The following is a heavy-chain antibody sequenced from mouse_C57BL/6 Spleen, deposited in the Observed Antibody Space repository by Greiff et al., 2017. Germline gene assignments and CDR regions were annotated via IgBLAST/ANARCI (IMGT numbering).Heavy chain of an antibody. CDR1: GFSLTSYG. CDR3: ARHEGDYDDAMDY. J-gene: IGHJ4*01. D-gene: IGHD2-4*01. V-gene: IGHV2-6-1*01. Sequence: VKVVESGPGLVAPSQSLSITCTVSGFSLTSYGVHWVRQPPGKGLEWLVVIWSDGSTTYNSALKSRLSISKDNSKSQVFLKMNSLQTDDTAMYYCARHEGDYDDAMDYWGQGTSVTVSS. CDR2: IWSDGST.